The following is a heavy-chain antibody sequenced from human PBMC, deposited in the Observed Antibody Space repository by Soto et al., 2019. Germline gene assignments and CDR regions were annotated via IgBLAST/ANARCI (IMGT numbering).Heavy chain of an antibody. Sequence: SLRLSCAASGFTFSSHAMYWVRQAPGKGLEWVAVISYDGSNEYYADSVRGRFTISRDNSKNTLSLQMNSLRAEDTAVYYCAREVVVRGVGYYGMDVWGQGTTVTVSS. CDR3: AREVVVRGVGYYGMDV. J-gene: IGHJ6*02. D-gene: IGHD3-10*01. CDR2: ISYDGSNE. CDR1: GFTFSSHA. V-gene: IGHV3-30-3*01.